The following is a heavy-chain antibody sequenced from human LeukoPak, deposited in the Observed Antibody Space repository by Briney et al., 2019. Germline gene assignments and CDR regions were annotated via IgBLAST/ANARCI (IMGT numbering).Heavy chain of an antibody. Sequence: GASVKVSCKASGYTFTSYGISWVRQAPGQGLEWMGIINPSGGSTSYAQKFQGRVTMTRDTSTSTVYMELSSLRSEDTAVYYCALPEGARGYSYGRFDYWGQGTLVTVSS. CDR3: ALPEGARGYSYGRFDY. J-gene: IGHJ4*02. D-gene: IGHD5-18*01. CDR2: INPSGGST. CDR1: GYTFTSYG. V-gene: IGHV1-46*01.